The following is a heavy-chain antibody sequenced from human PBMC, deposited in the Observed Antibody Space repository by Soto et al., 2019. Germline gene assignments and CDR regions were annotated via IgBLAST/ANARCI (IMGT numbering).Heavy chain of an antibody. V-gene: IGHV3-23*01. CDR3: AKDGYSSEKSYGMDV. CDR1: GFTFSSYA. Sequence: GGSLRLSCAASGFTFSSYAMSCVRQAPGKGLEWVSAISGSGGSTYYADSVKGRFTISRDNSKNTLYLQMNSLRAEDTAVYYCAKDGYSSEKSYGMDVWGQGTTVTVSS. D-gene: IGHD6-25*01. CDR2: ISGSGGST. J-gene: IGHJ6*02.